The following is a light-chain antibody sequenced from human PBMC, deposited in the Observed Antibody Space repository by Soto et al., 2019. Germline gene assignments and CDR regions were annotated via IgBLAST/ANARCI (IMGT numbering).Light chain of an antibody. V-gene: IGKV3-15*01. CDR1: QSVSSN. J-gene: IGKJ1*01. CDR2: GAS. CDR3: QQYNNWPHT. Sequence: EIVMTQSPATLSVSPGERATLSCRASQSVSSNLAWYQQKPGQAPRLLIYGASTSATGIPARFSGSGSGTDFALTISSLHSEDFAVYYCQQYNNWPHTFGQGTKVEIK.